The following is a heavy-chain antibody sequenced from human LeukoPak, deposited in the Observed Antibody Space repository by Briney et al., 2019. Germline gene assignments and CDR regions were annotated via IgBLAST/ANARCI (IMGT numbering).Heavy chain of an antibody. D-gene: IGHD3-22*01. CDR2: IYYSGST. V-gene: IGHV4-59*01. Sequence: SETLSLTCTVSGGSISSYYWSWIRQPPGKGLEWIGYIYYSGSTNYNPSLKSRVTISVDTSENQFSLKLSSVTAADTAVYYCARFLDSSGLYYFDYWGQGTLVTVSS. CDR3: ARFLDSSGLYYFDY. J-gene: IGHJ4*02. CDR1: GGSISSYY.